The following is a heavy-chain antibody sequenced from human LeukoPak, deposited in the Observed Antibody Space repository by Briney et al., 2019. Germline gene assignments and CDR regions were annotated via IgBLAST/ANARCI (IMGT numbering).Heavy chain of an antibody. J-gene: IGHJ4*02. CDR3: ARGLWWSKYYFDY. D-gene: IGHD2-21*01. V-gene: IGHV3-23*01. Sequence: GSLRLSCAASGFTFTNYAMSWVRQAPGKGLDFVSSISSSGETTNYADSVKGRFTISRDNSKNTLYLQMNSLRAEDTAVYYCARGLWWSKYYFDYWGQGTLVTVSS. CDR2: ISSSGETT. CDR1: GFTFTNYA.